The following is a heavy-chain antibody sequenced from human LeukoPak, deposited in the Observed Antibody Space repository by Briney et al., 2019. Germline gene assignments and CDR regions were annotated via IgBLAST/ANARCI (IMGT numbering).Heavy chain of an antibody. Sequence: ASVKVSCKASGYTFTGYYMHWVRQAPGQGLEWMGWINPNSGNTGYAQKFQGRVTMTRNTSISTAYMELSSLRSEDTAVYYCARGWGSGYEDRDYWGQGTLVTVSS. J-gene: IGHJ4*02. D-gene: IGHD5-12*01. CDR3: ARGWGSGYEDRDY. CDR2: INPNSGNT. CDR1: GYTFTGYY. V-gene: IGHV1-8*02.